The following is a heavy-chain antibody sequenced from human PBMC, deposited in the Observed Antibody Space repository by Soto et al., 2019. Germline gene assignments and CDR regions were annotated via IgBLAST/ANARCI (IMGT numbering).Heavy chain of an antibody. J-gene: IGHJ4*02. CDR3: AKFIIYYDFWSGYYL. CDR2: ISGSGGST. Sequence: GGSLRLSCAASGFTFSSYAISWVRQAPGKGLEWVSAISGSGGSTYYADSVKGRFTISRDNSKNTLYLQMNSLRAEDTAVYYCAKFIIYYDFWSGYYLWGQGTLVTVSS. CDR1: GFTFSSYA. D-gene: IGHD3-3*01. V-gene: IGHV3-23*01.